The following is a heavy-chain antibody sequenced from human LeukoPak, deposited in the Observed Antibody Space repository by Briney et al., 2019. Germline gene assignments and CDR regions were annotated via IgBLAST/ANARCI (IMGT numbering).Heavy chain of an antibody. CDR3: ARDSIAAAGTFDY. D-gene: IGHD6-13*01. CDR1: GGTFSSYA. Sequence: SVKVSCKASGGTFSSYAISWVRQAPGQGLEWMGGITPIFGTAKYAQKFQGRVTITTDESTSTAYMELSSLRSEDTAVYYCARDSIAAAGTFDYWGQGTLVTVSS. CDR2: ITPIFGTA. V-gene: IGHV1-69*05. J-gene: IGHJ4*02.